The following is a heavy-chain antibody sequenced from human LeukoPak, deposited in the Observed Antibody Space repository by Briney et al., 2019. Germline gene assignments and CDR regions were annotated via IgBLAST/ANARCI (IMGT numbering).Heavy chain of an antibody. J-gene: IGHJ4*02. D-gene: IGHD6-6*01. CDR3: VRALSSSSPY. V-gene: IGHV3-7*03. CDR2: MREDGGQE. CDR1: GLTFRNYG. Sequence: GGSLRLSCVGFGLTFRNYGMNWVRQAPETGLEWVAGMREDGGQEYYVDSVRGRFTISRDSAKNSLYLQMNSLRVEDTAVYYCVRALSSSSPYWGQGTLVTVSS.